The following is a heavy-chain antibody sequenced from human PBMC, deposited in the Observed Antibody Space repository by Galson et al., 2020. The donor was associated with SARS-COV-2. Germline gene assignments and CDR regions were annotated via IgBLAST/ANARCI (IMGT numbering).Heavy chain of an antibody. D-gene: IGHD3-22*01. V-gene: IGHV3-9*01. CDR3: AKFSSSYYYDSSGYHNSDY. CDR1: GFTFDDYA. Sequence: PGGSLRLSCAASGFTFDDYAMHWVRQAPGKGLEWVSGISWNSGSIGYADSVKGRFTISRDNAKNSLYLQMNSLRAEDTALYYCAKFSSSYYYDSSGYHNSDYWGQGTLVTVSS. J-gene: IGHJ4*02. CDR2: ISWNSGSI.